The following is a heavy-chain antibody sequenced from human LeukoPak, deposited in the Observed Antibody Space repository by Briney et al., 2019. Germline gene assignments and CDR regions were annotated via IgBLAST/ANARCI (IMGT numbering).Heavy chain of an antibody. Sequence: SETLSLTCAVYGGSFSGYYWSWIRQPPGKGLEWIGEINHSGSTNYNPSLKSRVTISVDTSKNQFSLKLSSVTAADTAVYYCARERGGPWLVTFDYWGQGTLVTVSS. CDR3: ARERGGPWLVTFDY. V-gene: IGHV4-34*01. CDR2: INHSGST. J-gene: IGHJ4*02. CDR1: GGSFSGYY. D-gene: IGHD6-19*01.